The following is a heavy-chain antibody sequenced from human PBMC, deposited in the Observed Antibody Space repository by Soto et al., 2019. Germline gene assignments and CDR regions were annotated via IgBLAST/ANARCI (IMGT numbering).Heavy chain of an antibody. CDR2: ISGSGGST. CDR1: GFTFSSYA. D-gene: IGHD4-17*01. CDR3: AKDPYGDYGYNWFDP. J-gene: IGHJ5*02. V-gene: IGHV3-23*01. Sequence: GGSLRLCCAASGFTFSSYAMRWVRRAPGKGLEWVSAISGSGGSTYYADSVKGRFTISRDNSKNTLYLQMNSLRAEDTAVYYCAKDPYGDYGYNWFDPWGQGTLVTVSS.